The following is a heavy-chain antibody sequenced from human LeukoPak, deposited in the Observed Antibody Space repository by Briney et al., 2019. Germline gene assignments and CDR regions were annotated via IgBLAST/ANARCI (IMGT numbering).Heavy chain of an antibody. CDR1: GGSISSSSYY. CDR2: IYYNGSP. D-gene: IGHD6-13*01. Sequence: SETLSLTCTVFGGSISSSSYYWGWIRQPPGKGLEWIGNIYYNGSPNYNPSLKSRVTISVDTSKNQFSLKLSSVTAADTAVYYCARRKLSSSWRDYWGQGTLVTVSS. J-gene: IGHJ4*02. CDR3: ARRKLSSSWRDY. V-gene: IGHV4-39*01.